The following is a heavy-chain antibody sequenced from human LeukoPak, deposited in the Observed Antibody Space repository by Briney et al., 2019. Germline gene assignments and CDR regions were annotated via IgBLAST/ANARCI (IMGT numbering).Heavy chain of an antibody. CDR3: ARTEGIAAAGTNFDY. D-gene: IGHD6-13*01. V-gene: IGHV4-39*07. CDR1: GGSISSSSYY. CDR2: INHSGST. J-gene: IGHJ4*02. Sequence: PSETLSLTCTVSGGSISSSSYYWSWIRQPPGKGLEWIGEINHSGSTNYNPSLKSRVTISVDTSKNQFSLKLSSVTAADTAVYYCARTEGIAAAGTNFDYWGQGTLVTVSS.